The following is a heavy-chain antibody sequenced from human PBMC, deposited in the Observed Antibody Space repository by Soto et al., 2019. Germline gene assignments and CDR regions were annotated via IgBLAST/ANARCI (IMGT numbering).Heavy chain of an antibody. D-gene: IGHD3-10*01. CDR1: GFTFSSYA. Sequence: GGSLRLSCASSGFTFSSYAMSWVRQAPGKGLEWVSAISGSGGSTYYADSVKGRFTISRDNSKNTLYLQMNSLRAEDTAVYYCAKVSPGGSWPQYYYGMDVWGQGTTVTVSS. CDR3: AKVSPGGSWPQYYYGMDV. J-gene: IGHJ6*02. CDR2: ISGSGGST. V-gene: IGHV3-23*01.